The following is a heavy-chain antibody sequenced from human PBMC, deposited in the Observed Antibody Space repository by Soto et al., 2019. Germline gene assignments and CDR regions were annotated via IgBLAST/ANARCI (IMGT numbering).Heavy chain of an antibody. J-gene: IGHJ6*02. CDR1: GVSFNNNG. D-gene: IGHD3-10*01. V-gene: IGHV1-69*01. CDR2: VSPPFRAS. CDR3: ARVLYYGSGSYSPYGMHV. Sequence: QVQLVQSGAEVKKPGSSVKVSCKTSGVSFNNNGIGWVRQAPGHGLEWMGGVSPPFRASHYARKFQGRISITADASTGTVNMELSSLTSEDTAQYYCARVLYYGSGSYSPYGMHVWGQGTTVTVSS.